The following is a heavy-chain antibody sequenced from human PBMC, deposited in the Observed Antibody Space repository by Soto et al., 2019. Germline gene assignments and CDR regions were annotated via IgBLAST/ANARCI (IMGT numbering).Heavy chain of an antibody. Sequence: QVQLVESGGGVVQPGRSLRLSCAASGFTFSSYGMHWVRQAPGKGLELVAVISYDGSNKYYADYVKGRFTISRDNSKNAQSLQINSLRAEDTAVYYCAKEGYDFDYWGQGTLVTVSS. J-gene: IGHJ4*02. CDR2: ISYDGSNK. D-gene: IGHD5-12*01. CDR1: GFTFSSYG. V-gene: IGHV3-30*18. CDR3: AKEGYDFDY.